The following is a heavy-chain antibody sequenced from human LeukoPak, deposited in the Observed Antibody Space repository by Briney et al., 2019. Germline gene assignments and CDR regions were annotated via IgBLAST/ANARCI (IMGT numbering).Heavy chain of an antibody. CDR2: IYYSGST. D-gene: IGHD3-16*02. CDR1: GGSFSSSSYY. J-gene: IGHJ4*02. CDR3: ARRRRGVIGY. V-gene: IGHV4-39*01. Sequence: SETLSLTCTVSGGSFSSSSYYWGWIRQPPGKGLEWIGSIYYSGSTYYNPSLKSRVTISVDTSKNQFSLKLSSVTAADTAVYYCARRRRGVIGYWGQGTLVTVSS.